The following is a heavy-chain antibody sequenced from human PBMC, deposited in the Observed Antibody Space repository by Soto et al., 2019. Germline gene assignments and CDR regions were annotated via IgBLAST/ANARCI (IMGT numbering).Heavy chain of an antibody. CDR3: ASHRGVVLIADFDY. CDR2: VYYRGST. V-gene: IGHV4-39*01. Sequence: PSETLSLTCTVSSDSVNSGSYYWGWIRQPPGKGLEWIGSVYYRGSTYYNPSLKSRVTISVDTSNTQFSLKLNSVTAADTAVYYCASHRGVVLIADFDYWGQGTLVTVSS. D-gene: IGHD3-22*01. J-gene: IGHJ4*02. CDR1: SDSVNSGSYY.